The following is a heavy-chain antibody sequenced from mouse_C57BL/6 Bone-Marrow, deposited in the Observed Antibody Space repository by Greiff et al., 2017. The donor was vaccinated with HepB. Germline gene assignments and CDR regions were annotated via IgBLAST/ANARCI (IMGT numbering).Heavy chain of an antibody. V-gene: IGHV5-2*01. D-gene: IGHD1-1*01. CDR3: ARRGNGSSPWYFDV. CDR1: EYEFPSHD. CDR2: INSDGGST. J-gene: IGHJ1*03. Sequence: EVKLMESGGGLVQPGESLKLSCESNEYEFPSHDMSWVRKTPEKRLELVAAINSDGGSTYYPDTMERRFIISRDNTKKTLYLQMSSLRSEDTALYYCARRGNGSSPWYFDVWGTGTTVTVSS.